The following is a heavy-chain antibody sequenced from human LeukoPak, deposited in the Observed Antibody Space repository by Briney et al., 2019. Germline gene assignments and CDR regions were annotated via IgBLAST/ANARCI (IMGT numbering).Heavy chain of an antibody. J-gene: IGHJ4*02. D-gene: IGHD3-22*01. CDR3: ASSGYSYGYYDSSGYPLGDY. V-gene: IGHV1-8*01. Sequence: ASVKVSCKASGYTFTSYDINWVRQATGQGLEWMGWMNPKSGNTGYAQKFQGRVTMTRNTSISTAYMELRSLRSDDTAVYYCASSGYSYGYYDSSGYPLGDYWGQGTLVTVSS. CDR1: GYTFTSYD. CDR2: MNPKSGNT.